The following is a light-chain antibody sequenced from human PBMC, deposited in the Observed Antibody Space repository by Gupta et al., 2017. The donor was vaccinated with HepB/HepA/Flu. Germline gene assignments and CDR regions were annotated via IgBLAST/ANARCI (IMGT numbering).Light chain of an antibody. CDR1: QNSSSY. CDR3: QQRSNWPPFT. V-gene: IGKV3-11*01. CDR2: DTS. J-gene: IGKJ5*01. Sequence: ILLPPSPATLSLSPGESPTLSCRASQNSSSYLAWYQQKPGQCPRLLIYDTSSRATGTPTRFSGSGCGTDFTLTISSLEPEDFAVYYCQQRSNWPPFTFGQGTRLELK.